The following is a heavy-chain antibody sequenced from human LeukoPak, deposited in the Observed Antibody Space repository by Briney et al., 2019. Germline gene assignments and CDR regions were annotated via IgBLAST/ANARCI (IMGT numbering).Heavy chain of an antibody. CDR2: IIPIFGTA. V-gene: IGHV1-69*01. CDR3: ARGNLERTYYDILTGTCGMDV. J-gene: IGHJ6*04. CDR1: GGTFSSYA. D-gene: IGHD3-9*01. Sequence: SVKVSCKASGGTFSSYAISWVRQAPGQGLEWMGGIIPIFGTANYAQKFQGRVTITADESTSTAYMELSSLRSEDTAVYYCARGNLERTYYDILTGTCGMDVWCKGTTVTVSS.